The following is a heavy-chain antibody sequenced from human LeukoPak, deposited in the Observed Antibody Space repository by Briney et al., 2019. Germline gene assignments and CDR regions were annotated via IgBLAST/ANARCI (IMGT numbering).Heavy chain of an antibody. J-gene: IGHJ4*02. Sequence: GGSLRLSCAASGFTFNNFGMHWVRQAPGKGLEWVSFIGYEGVHKYYADSVKGRFTISKDNSKATLYLQMSSLRPEDTAVYYCAKDLHGGYSSDYWGQGTLVTVFS. CDR3: AKDLHGGYSSDY. CDR2: IGYEGVHK. CDR1: GFTFNNFG. V-gene: IGHV3-30*02. D-gene: IGHD4-23*01.